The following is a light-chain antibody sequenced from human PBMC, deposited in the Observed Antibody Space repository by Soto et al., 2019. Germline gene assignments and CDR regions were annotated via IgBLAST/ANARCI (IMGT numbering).Light chain of an antibody. Sequence: QSALTQPRSVSGSPGQSVTISCTGTSSDVGGYNYVSWYQQHPGKAPKLMIYDVSKRPSGVPDRFSGSKSGNTASLTISRLQAEDEADYFCCSYAGSYTWVFRTGTKLTVL. CDR2: DVS. J-gene: IGLJ1*01. V-gene: IGLV2-11*01. CDR3: CSYAGSYTWV. CDR1: SSDVGGYNY.